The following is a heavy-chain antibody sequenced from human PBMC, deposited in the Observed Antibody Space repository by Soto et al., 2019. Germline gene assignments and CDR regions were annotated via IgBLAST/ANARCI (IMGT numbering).Heavy chain of an antibody. J-gene: IGHJ6*02. CDR1: GGTFSSYA. D-gene: IGHD5-18*01. V-gene: IGHV1-69*13. Sequence: GASVKVSCKASGGTFSSYAISWGRQAPGQGLEWMGGIIPIFGTANYAQKFQGRVTITADESTSTAYMELSSLRSEDTAVYYCARDGAGYSYGPLGDYYYYGMDVWGQGTTVTVSS. CDR3: ARDGAGYSYGPLGDYYYYGMDV. CDR2: IIPIFGTA.